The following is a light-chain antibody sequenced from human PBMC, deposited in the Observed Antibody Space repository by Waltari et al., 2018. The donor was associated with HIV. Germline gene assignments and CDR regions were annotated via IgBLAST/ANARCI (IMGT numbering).Light chain of an antibody. CDR1: SSNIGNHF. J-gene: IGLJ2*01. CDR2: EMN. V-gene: IGLV1-51*02. CDR3: ATWDSSLSVGVV. Sequence: QSVLTQPPSVSAAPGQTVTISCSGSSSNIGNHFVSWYQQLPGTAPKLPICEMNERPSGTPYGFWCSKSGTSATLGITGLQTGDEADYYCATWDSSLSVGVVFGGGTKLTVL.